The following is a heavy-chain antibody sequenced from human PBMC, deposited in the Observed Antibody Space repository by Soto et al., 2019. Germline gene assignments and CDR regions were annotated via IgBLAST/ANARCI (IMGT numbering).Heavy chain of an antibody. V-gene: IGHV3-15*01. Sequence: EVQLVESGGGLVKPGGSLRLSCAASGFTFSNAWMSWVRQAPGKGLEWVGRIKRKTDGGTTDYAAPVKGRFTISRDDSKNTLYLQMNSLKTEDTAVYYCTTDRLTYYDYIWGSYRGDYWGQGTLVTVSS. CDR3: TTDRLTYYDYIWGSYRGDY. J-gene: IGHJ4*02. CDR2: IKRKTDGGTT. D-gene: IGHD3-16*01. CDR1: GFTFSNAW.